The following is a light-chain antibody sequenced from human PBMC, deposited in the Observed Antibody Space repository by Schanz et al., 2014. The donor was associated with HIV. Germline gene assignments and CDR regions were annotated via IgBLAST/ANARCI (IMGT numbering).Light chain of an antibody. J-gene: IGKJ1*01. CDR1: QSIGNS. Sequence: IQMTQSPATLYASVGDRVTITCRTSQSIGNSLAWLQQKPGRAPKVLIYKASTLESGVPSTFRGSGSGTDFTLTISSLQSEDSAIYYCQQYNNWPSWTFGQGTKVEIK. CDR2: KAS. CDR3: QQYNNWPSWT. V-gene: IGKV1-5*03.